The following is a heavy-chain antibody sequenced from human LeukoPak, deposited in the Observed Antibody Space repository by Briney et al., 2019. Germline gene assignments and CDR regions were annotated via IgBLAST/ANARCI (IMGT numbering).Heavy chain of an antibody. CDR3: ARDIASFFGYNSWGFFDY. D-gene: IGHD5-24*01. J-gene: IGHJ4*02. Sequence: SETLSLTCTVSGGSISSYYWSWIRQPPGKGLEWIGYIYYSGSTNYNPSLKSRVTISVDTSKNQLSLKLSSVTAADTAVYYCARDIASFFGYNSWGFFDYWGQGTLVTVSS. V-gene: IGHV4-59*01. CDR1: GGSISSYY. CDR2: IYYSGST.